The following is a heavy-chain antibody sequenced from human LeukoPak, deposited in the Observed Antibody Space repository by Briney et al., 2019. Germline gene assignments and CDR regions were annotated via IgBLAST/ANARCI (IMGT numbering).Heavy chain of an antibody. V-gene: IGHV3-74*01. J-gene: IGHJ6*04. D-gene: IGHD3-10*02. CDR3: AELGITMIGGV. CDR1: GFTFSSYW. Sequence: PGGSLRLSCAASGFTFSSYWMHWVRQAPGKGLVWVSRINSGGSSTSYADSVKGRFTISRGNAKNTLYLQMNSLRAEDTAVYYCAELGITMIGGVWGKGTTVTISS. CDR2: INSGGSST.